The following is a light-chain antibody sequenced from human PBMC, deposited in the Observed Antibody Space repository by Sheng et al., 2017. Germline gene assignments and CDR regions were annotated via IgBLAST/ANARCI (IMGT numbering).Light chain of an antibody. CDR3: MQALQTPWT. CDR1: QSLLHSNGNNY. V-gene: IGKV2-28*01. CDR2: LTS. J-gene: IGKJ1*01. Sequence: DIVMTQSPLSLPVTPGEPASISCRSTQSLLHSNGNNYLQWYLQKPGQSPQLLIYLTSYRASGVPDRFSGSASGTDFTLKISRVEAEDVGVYYCMQALQTPWTFGQGTKVEIK.